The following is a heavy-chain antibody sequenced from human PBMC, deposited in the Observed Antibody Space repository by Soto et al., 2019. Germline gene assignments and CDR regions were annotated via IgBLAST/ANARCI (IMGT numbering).Heavy chain of an antibody. CDR1: GGSVTSHH. CDR2: TSYTGNT. V-gene: IGHV4-59*02. Sequence: SETLCLTCFVSGGSVTSHHWNWIRQFPGQGLEWIAYTSYTGNTNYYPSLQSRVTISLDTSKNQMSLKLTSKTPTDTAVYYCARDRHAGFTHYSVPWGQGTLVTVSS. CDR3: ARDRHAGFTHYSVP. J-gene: IGHJ5*02. D-gene: IGHD2-15*01.